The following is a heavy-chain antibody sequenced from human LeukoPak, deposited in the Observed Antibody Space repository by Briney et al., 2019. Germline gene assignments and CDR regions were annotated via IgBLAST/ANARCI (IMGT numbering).Heavy chain of an antibody. CDR1: GFTFSDYY. Sequence: GGSLRLXCAASGFTFSDYYMRWIRQAPGKGLEWVSYISSSGSTIYYADSVKGRFTISRDNAKNSLYLQMSSLRAEDTAVYYCARDPGVLRFLEWLESGAFDIWGQGTMVTVSS. J-gene: IGHJ3*02. V-gene: IGHV3-11*04. CDR2: ISSSGSTI. D-gene: IGHD3-3*01. CDR3: ARDPGVLRFLEWLESGAFDI.